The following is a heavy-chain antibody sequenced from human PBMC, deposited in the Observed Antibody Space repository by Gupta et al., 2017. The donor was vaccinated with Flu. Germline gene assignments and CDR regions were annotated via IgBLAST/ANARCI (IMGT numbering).Heavy chain of an antibody. D-gene: IGHD6-19*01. Sequence: QVQLVASGGGVVQPGRSLRLSCAASGFPFSSYGMHWVRQAPGKGLEWVAVISYDGSNKYYADSVKGRFTISRDNSKNTLYLQMNSLRAEDTAVYYCAKDSSSGWYMSRVGYWGQGTLVTVSS. V-gene: IGHV3-30*18. CDR1: GFPFSSYG. CDR3: AKDSSSGWYMSRVGY. CDR2: ISYDGSNK. J-gene: IGHJ4*02.